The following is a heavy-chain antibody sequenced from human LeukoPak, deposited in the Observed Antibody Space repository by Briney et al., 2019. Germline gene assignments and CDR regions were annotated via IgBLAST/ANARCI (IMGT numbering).Heavy chain of an antibody. Sequence: GGSLRLSCAASGFTFSDYYMSWIRQAPGKGLEWVSYISSSGSTIYYADSVKGRFTISRDNAKNSLYLQMNSLRAEDTAVYYCAILTVVRRGVVDGMDVWGQGTTVTVSS. CDR2: ISSSGSTI. CDR1: GFTFSDYY. CDR3: AILTVVRRGVVDGMDV. V-gene: IGHV3-11*01. D-gene: IGHD4-23*01. J-gene: IGHJ6*02.